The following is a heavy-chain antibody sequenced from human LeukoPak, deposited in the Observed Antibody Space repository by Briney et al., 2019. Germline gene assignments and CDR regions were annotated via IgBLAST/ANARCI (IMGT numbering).Heavy chain of an antibody. CDR1: GFTFSSYW. CDR3: ARDSPYYYYSSGYYVV. V-gene: IGHV3-7*01. D-gene: IGHD3-22*01. Sequence: PGGCLRLSCAASGFTFSSYWMCWVRQAPGKRLGWVANIKQVGGEKYYVDSVKGRVTLSRENAPKSLYMRMNSLRAEETAVYHCARDSPYYYYSSGYYVVWGKGTMVTVSS. J-gene: IGHJ6*04. CDR2: IKQVGGEK.